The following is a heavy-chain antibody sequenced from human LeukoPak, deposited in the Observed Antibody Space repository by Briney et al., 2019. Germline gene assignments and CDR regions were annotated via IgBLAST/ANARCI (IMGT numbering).Heavy chain of an antibody. Sequence: SVKVSCKASGGTFSSYAISWVRQAPGQGLEWMGGIIPIFGTANYAQKFQGRVTITTNESTSTAYMELSSLRSEDTAVYYCASGGYCSGGSCYVGSSPAGELFDYWGQGTLVTVSS. CDR3: ASGGYCSGGSCYVGSSPAGELFDY. CDR1: GGTFSSYA. V-gene: IGHV1-69*05. CDR2: IIPIFGTA. J-gene: IGHJ4*02. D-gene: IGHD2-15*01.